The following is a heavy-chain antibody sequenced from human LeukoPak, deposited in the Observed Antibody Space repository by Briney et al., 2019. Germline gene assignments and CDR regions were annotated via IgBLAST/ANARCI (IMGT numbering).Heavy chain of an antibody. J-gene: IGHJ3*02. D-gene: IGHD4-11*01. Sequence: SETLSLTCAVSGGSISSGGYSWSWIRQPPGKGLEWIGYIYYSGSTYYNPSLKSRVTISVDTSKNQFSLKLSSVTAADTAVYYCARVGMTTRRAFDIWGQGTMVTVSS. CDR3: ARVGMTTRRAFDI. CDR2: IYYSGST. CDR1: GGSISSGGYS. V-gene: IGHV4-30-4*07.